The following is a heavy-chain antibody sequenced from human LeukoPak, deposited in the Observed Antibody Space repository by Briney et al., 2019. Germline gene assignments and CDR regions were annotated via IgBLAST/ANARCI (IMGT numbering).Heavy chain of an antibody. V-gene: IGHV3-30-3*01. CDR1: GFTFRNYV. Sequence: GGSLRLSCAASGFTFRNYVIHWVRQAPGKGLEWVAVTSSDLNVKLYADSVKGRFSISRDNSKKTLYLQMNGLRADDTAVYYCARDSTAAGTWYFDYWGQGTLVTVSS. CDR3: ARDSTAAGTWYFDY. J-gene: IGHJ4*02. D-gene: IGHD6-13*01. CDR2: TSSDLNVK.